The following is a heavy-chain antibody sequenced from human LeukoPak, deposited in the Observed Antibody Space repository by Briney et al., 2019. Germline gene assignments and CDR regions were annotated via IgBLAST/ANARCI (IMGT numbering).Heavy chain of an antibody. V-gene: IGHV4-34*01. Sequence: PSETLSLTCGISGGSFSDYSWNWIRQPPGKGLEWLGEMDHSGSTNYKPSLQSRVTISLDTSKNHFSLKVKSVTAADTAIYYCARGCPQGGAGTGNWFDPWGQGTLVTVSS. CDR3: ARGCPQGGAGTGNWFDP. J-gene: IGHJ5*02. CDR2: MDHSGST. CDR1: GGSFSDYS. D-gene: IGHD1-1*01.